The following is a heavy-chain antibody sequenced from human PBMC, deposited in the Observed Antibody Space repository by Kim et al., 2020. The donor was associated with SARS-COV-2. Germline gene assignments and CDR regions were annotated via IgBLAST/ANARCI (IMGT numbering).Heavy chain of an antibody. CDR3: ASQSTVAAGLDWFDP. V-gene: IGHV4-4*02. J-gene: IGHJ5*02. Sequence: SETLSLTCAVSGGSISSSNWWSWVRQPPGKGLEWIGEIYHSGSTNYNPSLKSRVTISVDKSKNQFSLKLSSVTAADTAVYYCASQSTVAAGLDWFDPWGQGTLVTVSS. CDR2: IYHSGST. CDR1: GGSISSSNW. D-gene: IGHD4-17*01.